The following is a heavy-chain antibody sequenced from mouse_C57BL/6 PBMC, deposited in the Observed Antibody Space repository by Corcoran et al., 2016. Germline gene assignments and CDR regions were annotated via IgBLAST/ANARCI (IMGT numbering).Heavy chain of an antibody. CDR2: IIPNNGGT. J-gene: IGHJ4*01. Sequence: EVQLQQSGPELVKPGASVKISCKASGYTFTDYYMNWVKQSHGKSLEWIGDIIPNNGGTSYNQQFKGKATLTVDKSSSTAYMELRSLASEDSAVYYCARGLLLGAIDYWGQGTSVTVSS. CDR3: ARGLLLGAIDY. V-gene: IGHV1-26*01. CDR1: GYTFTDYY. D-gene: IGHD2-3*01.